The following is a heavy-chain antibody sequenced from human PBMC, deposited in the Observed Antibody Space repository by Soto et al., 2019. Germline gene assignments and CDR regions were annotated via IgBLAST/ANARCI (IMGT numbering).Heavy chain of an antibody. CDR2: IKSKTDGGTT. V-gene: IGHV3-15*01. D-gene: IGHD3-10*01. CDR1: GFTFSNAW. J-gene: IGHJ3*02. Sequence: GGFLRLSCAASGFTFSNAWMSWVRQAPGKGLEWVGRIKSKTDGGTTDYAAPVKGRFTISRDDSKNTLYLQMNSLKTEDTAVYYCTTDRPVLDAFDIWGQGTMVTVSS. CDR3: TTDRPVLDAFDI.